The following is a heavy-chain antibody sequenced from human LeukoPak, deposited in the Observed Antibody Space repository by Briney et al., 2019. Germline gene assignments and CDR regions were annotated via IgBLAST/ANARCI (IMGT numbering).Heavy chain of an antibody. D-gene: IGHD2-2*01. CDR2: IYYSGST. V-gene: IGHV4-39*07. CDR1: GGSISSSSYY. Sequence: SEGLSLTCTVSGGSISSSSYYWGWIRQPPGKGLEWIGSIYYSGSTYYNPSLKSRVTISVDTSKNQFSLKLSSVTAADTAVYYCARGRLGYCSSTSCYENWFDPWGQGTLVTVSS. CDR3: ARGRLGYCSSTSCYENWFDP. J-gene: IGHJ5*02.